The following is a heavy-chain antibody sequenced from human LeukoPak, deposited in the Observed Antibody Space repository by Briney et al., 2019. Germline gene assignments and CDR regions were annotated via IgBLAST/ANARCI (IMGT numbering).Heavy chain of an antibody. D-gene: IGHD3-22*01. J-gene: IGHJ4*02. Sequence: GGSLRLSCAASGFTFSRYSMNWVRQAPGKGLEWVSSISISSNYIYYADSVKGRFTISRDNAKNSLYLQMNSLRAEDTAVYYCARDYNPYDSSGYYYFAYYFDYWGQGTLVTVSS. V-gene: IGHV3-21*01. CDR3: ARDYNPYDSSGYYYFAYYFDY. CDR2: ISISSNYI. CDR1: GFTFSRYS.